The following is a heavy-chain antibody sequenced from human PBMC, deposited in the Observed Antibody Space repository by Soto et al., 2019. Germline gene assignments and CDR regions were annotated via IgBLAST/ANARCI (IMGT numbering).Heavy chain of an antibody. CDR2: ISGSGGST. J-gene: IGHJ3*02. Sequence: GGSLRLSCAASGFTFSSYAMSWVRQAPGKGLEWVSAISGSGGSTYYADSVKGRFTISRDNAKNTLYLQMNSLRAEDTAVYYCAKVNLVDRTNDAFDIWGQGTMVTVSS. D-gene: IGHD2-15*01. CDR3: AKVNLVDRTNDAFDI. V-gene: IGHV3-23*01. CDR1: GFTFSSYA.